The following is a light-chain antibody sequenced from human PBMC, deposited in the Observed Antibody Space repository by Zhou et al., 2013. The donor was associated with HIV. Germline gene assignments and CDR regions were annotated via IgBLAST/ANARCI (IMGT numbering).Light chain of an antibody. J-gene: IGKJ5*01. V-gene: IGKV3-20*01. Sequence: EIVLTQSPGTLSLSPGDRATLSCRPSQSASSSHLAWYQQKPGQTPRLLIYGASSRATGVPDRFSGSGSGTDFTLTISRLEPEDFAVYYCQQYGSSPSTFGQGTRLEIK. CDR1: QSASSSH. CDR3: QQYGSSPST. CDR2: GAS.